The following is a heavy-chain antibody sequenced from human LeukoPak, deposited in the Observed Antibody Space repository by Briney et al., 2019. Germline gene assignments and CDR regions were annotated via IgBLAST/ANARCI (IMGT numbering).Heavy chain of an antibody. J-gene: IGHJ4*02. D-gene: IGHD1-7*01. CDR1: GFTFSSYA. V-gene: IGHV3-30-3*01. Sequence: GGSLRHSCAASGFTFSSYAMHWVRQAPGKGLEWVAVISYDGSNKYYADSVKGGFTISRDNSKNTLYLQMNSLRAEDTAIYFCAREDDWNYEDYWGQGTLVTVSS. CDR3: AREDDWNYEDY. CDR2: ISYDGSNK.